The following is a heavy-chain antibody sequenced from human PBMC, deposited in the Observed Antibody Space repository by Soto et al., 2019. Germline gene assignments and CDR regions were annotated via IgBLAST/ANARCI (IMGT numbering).Heavy chain of an antibody. CDR3: ANTRGWLVDYLDY. CDR1: GFTFSSYG. CDR2: ISYDGSNK. V-gene: IGHV3-30*18. J-gene: IGHJ4*02. Sequence: GGSLRLTCAASGFTFSSYGMHWVRQAPGKGLEWVAVISYDGSNKYYADSVKGRFTISRDNSKNTLYLQMNSLRAEDTAVYYCANTRGWLVDYLDYWGQGTLVTV. D-gene: IGHD6-19*01.